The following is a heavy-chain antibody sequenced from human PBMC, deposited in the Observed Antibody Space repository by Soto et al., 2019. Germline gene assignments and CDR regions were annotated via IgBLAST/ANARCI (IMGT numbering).Heavy chain of an antibody. V-gene: IGHV4-61*01. CDR1: GCSVSSGSYY. CDR2: IYYSGST. J-gene: IGHJ4*02. Sequence: SETLSLTCTVSGCSVSSGSYYWSWIRQPPGKGLEWIGYIYYSGSTNYNPSLKSRVTISVDTSKNQFSLKLSSVTAADTAVYYCARGELELRGPSGEFDYWGQGTLVTVSS. CDR3: ARGELELRGPSGEFDY. D-gene: IGHD1-7*01.